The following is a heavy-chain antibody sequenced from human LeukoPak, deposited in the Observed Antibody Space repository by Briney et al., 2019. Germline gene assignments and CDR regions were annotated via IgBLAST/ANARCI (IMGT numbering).Heavy chain of an antibody. V-gene: IGHV3-48*01. Sequence: GGSLRLSCAASGFTFSDYSMIWVRQAPGKGREWISYIGIDSGNTNYADSVKGRFTISGDKAKNSLYLQMNSLGVEDTAVYYCARDYKYAFDNWGQGTLVTVSS. CDR1: GFTFSDYS. CDR3: ARDYKYAFDN. J-gene: IGHJ4*02. CDR2: IGIDSGNT. D-gene: IGHD5-24*01.